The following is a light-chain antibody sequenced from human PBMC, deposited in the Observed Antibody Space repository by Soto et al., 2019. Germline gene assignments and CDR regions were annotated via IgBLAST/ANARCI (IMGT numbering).Light chain of an antibody. CDR3: TSYTSNRPWV. CDR1: SSDVGNYNR. V-gene: IGLV2-18*02. CDR2: EVT. Sequence: QSALTQPPSVSGSPGQSVTISCTGTSSDVGNYNRVSWYQQPPGTAPKLMIYEVTNRPSGVPNRFSASKSGNTASLTISGLQAEDEADYYCTSYTSNRPWVFGGGTKLTVL. J-gene: IGLJ3*02.